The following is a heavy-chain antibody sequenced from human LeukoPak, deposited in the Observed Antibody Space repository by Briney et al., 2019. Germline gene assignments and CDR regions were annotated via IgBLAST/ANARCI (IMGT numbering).Heavy chain of an antibody. Sequence: GGSLRLSCAASGFTFSSYSMSWVRQAPGKRLEWVAYITRSSSPIYYADSVRGRFTISRDNVENSLHLQMNSLRAEDTAMYYCTRDPHALDYGGQGTLVTVSS. J-gene: IGHJ4*02. CDR3: TRDPHALDY. CDR2: ITRSSSPI. CDR1: GFTFSSYS. V-gene: IGHV3-48*01.